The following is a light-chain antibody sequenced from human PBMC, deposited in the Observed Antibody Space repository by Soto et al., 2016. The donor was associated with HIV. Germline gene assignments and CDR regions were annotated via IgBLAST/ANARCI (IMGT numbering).Light chain of an antibody. CDR2: DNS. J-gene: IGLJ2*01. CDR3: QVWDRSSDQWV. Sequence: SYVLTQPPSVSVAPGKTARITCGGTNVGSKSVHWYQQKPGQAPVLVVYDNSDRPSGIPERFSGSNSGNTATLTISRVEAGDEADHYCQVWDRSSDQWVFGGGTKLTVL. V-gene: IGLV3-21*03. CDR1: NVGSKS.